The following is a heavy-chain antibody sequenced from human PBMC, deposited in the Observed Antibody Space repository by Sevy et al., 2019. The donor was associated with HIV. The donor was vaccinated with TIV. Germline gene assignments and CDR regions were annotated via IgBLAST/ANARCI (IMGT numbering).Heavy chain of an antibody. CDR3: ARAGPYYDILTGRNYFDY. CDR2: ISAHNANT. J-gene: IGHJ4*02. Sequence: ASVKVSCKASGYSFSNYGISWVRQAPGQGLEWMGWISAHNANTNYAQKLQDRVTMTTDTSTSTAYMELRSLRSDDTAVYYCARAGPYYDILTGRNYFDYWGQGTLVTVSS. V-gene: IGHV1-18*01. CDR1: GYSFSNYG. D-gene: IGHD3-9*01.